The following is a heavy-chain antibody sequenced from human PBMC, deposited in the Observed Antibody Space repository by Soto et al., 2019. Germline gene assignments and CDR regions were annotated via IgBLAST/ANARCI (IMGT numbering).Heavy chain of an antibody. CDR2: IYYSGST. V-gene: IGHV4-39*01. CDR1: GGSISSSSYY. CDR3: PRTGLLWFGELTRHYYYGMDV. Sequence: SEILSLACTVSGGSISSSSYYCGWIRQPPGEGLEWIGSIYYSGSTYYNPSLKSRVTISVDTPKNQFSLQLSSVTAADTAVYYCPRTGLLWFGELTRHYYYGMDVCGQGTTVT. D-gene: IGHD3-10*01. J-gene: IGHJ6*02.